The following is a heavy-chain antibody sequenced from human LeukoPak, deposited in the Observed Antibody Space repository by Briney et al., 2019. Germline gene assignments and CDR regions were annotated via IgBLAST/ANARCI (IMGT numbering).Heavy chain of an antibody. V-gene: IGHV4-39*07. J-gene: IGHJ4*02. D-gene: IGHD2-2*01. Sequence: TSETLSLTCTVSGGSISSSSYYWGWIRQPPGKGLEWIGSIYYSGSTYYNPSLKSRVTISVDTSKNQFSLKLSSVTAADTAVYYCARLVPAAATYYFDYWGQGTLVTVSS. CDR2: IYYSGST. CDR3: ARLVPAAATYYFDY. CDR1: GGSISSSSYY.